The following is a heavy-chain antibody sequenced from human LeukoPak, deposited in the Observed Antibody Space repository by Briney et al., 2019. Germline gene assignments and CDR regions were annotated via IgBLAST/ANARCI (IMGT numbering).Heavy chain of an antibody. CDR2: IFNSGNT. Sequence: SETLSLTCTVSGGSISSYYWSWIRQPPGKGLEWIGYIFNSGNTNYNPSLKSRVTISVETSKNQFSLKLSSVTAADTAVYYCASVFFGGQFDYWGQGTLVTVSS. CDR1: GGSISSYY. J-gene: IGHJ4*02. CDR3: ASVFFGGQFDY. D-gene: IGHD3-16*01. V-gene: IGHV4-59*08.